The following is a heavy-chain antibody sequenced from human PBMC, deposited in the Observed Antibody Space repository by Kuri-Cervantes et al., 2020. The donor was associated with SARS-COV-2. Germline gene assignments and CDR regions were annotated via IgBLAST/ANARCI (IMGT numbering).Heavy chain of an antibody. CDR2: IYYSGST. D-gene: IGHD3-22*01. CDR1: GGSISSHY. V-gene: IGHV4-59*08. J-gene: IGHJ4*02. CDR3: ARQLLYDSSGYPEYYFDY. Sequence: SETLSLTCTVSGGSISSHYWSWIRQPPGKGLEWIGYIYYSGSTNYNPSLKSRVTISVDTSKNQLSLKLSYVTAAETAGYYCARQLLYDSSGYPEYYFDYWGQGTLVTVSS.